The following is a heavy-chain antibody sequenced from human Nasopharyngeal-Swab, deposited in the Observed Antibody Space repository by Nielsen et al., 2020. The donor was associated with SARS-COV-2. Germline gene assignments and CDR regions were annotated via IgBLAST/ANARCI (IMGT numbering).Heavy chain of an antibody. CDR2: INSDGSST. Sequence: GGSLRLSCAASGFTFSSYWMHWVRQAPGKGLVWVSRINSDGSSTSYADSVKGRFTISRDNAKNTLYLQMNNLRAEDTAVYYCARPSVGEEVGYWGQGTLVTVSS. D-gene: IGHD3-10*01. J-gene: IGHJ4*02. CDR1: GFTFSSYW. CDR3: ARPSVGEEVGY. V-gene: IGHV3-74*01.